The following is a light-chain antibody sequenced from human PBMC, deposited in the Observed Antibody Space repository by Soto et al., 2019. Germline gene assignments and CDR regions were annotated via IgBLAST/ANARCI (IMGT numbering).Light chain of an antibody. CDR2: EVN. CDR3: SSYAGSNFVV. J-gene: IGLJ2*01. V-gene: IGLV2-8*01. CDR1: SSDVGGYNY. Sequence: QSALTQPPSASGSPGQSVTISCTGTSSDVGGYNYVSWYQQHPGKAPKFMIYEVNKRPSGVPDRFSGSKSGNTASLTVSGLQAEDEADYYCSSYAGSNFVVFGGGTKLTV.